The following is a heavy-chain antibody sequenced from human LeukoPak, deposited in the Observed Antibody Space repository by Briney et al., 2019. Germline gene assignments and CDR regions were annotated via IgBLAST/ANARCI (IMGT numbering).Heavy chain of an antibody. CDR1: GYTFTNYH. V-gene: IGHV1-46*01. CDR2: ITPSDGST. D-gene: IGHD6-19*01. Sequence: ASVKVSCKASGYTFTNYHIYWVRQAPGQGLEWMGMITPSDGSTNYAQKFQGRITMTRDMSTSTVYMELSSLRSKDTAVYYCARVGGWYQYYFDYWGQGTLVTVSS. CDR3: ARVGGWYQYYFDY. J-gene: IGHJ4*02.